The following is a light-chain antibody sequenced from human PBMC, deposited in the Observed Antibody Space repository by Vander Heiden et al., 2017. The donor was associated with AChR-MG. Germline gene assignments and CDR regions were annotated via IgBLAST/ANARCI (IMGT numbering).Light chain of an antibody. CDR3: ASWDDSLNGEVV. V-gene: IGLV1-44*01. Sequence: QSVLTPPPSASGTPGQRVTISCSGSTPNLGRNAVNWYQQLPGTAPKLLIYNNNRRPSGVPDRFSGSKSGTSASLAISGLQSEDEADYYCASWDDSLNGEVVFGGGTKLTVL. CDR1: TPNLGRNA. CDR2: NNN. J-gene: IGLJ2*01.